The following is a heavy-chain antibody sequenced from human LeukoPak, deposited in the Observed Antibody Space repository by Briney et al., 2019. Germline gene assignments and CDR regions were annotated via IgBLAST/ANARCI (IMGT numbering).Heavy chain of an antibody. D-gene: IGHD6-13*01. Sequence: PGGSLRLSCAASGFTFDDYTMHWVRQAPGKGLEWVSLISWDGGSTYYADSVKGRFTISRDNSKNSLYLQMNSLRTEDTALYYCAKDISGSNGYFDYWGQGTLVTVSS. V-gene: IGHV3-43*01. J-gene: IGHJ4*02. CDR2: ISWDGGST. CDR1: GFTFDDYT. CDR3: AKDISGSNGYFDY.